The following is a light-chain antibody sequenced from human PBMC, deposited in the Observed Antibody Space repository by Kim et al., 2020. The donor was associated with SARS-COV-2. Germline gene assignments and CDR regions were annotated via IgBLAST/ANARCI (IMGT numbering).Light chain of an antibody. V-gene: IGKV1-5*01. CDR3: QHRQT. CDR1: QYVTRG. CDR2: DAS. J-gene: IGKJ1*01. Sequence: SPLPPSVEDRVTITCRATQYVTRGLAWYQQKPGRAPKLLIYDASTLDRGVPSRFRGSGSGTEFTLTINSLQPDDFASYYCQHRQTFGQGTKVDIK.